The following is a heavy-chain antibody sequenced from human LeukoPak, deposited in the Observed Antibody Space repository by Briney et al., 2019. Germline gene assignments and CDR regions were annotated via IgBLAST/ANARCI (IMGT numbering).Heavy chain of an antibody. Sequence: GASVKVSCKASGGTFSSYAISWVRQAPGQGLEWMGRIIPILGIANYAQKFQGRVTITADKSTSTAYMELSSLRSEDTAVYYCAACKNGYNPNEYYFDYWGQGTLVTVSS. CDR3: AACKNGYNPNEYYFDY. CDR2: IIPILGIA. D-gene: IGHD5-24*01. J-gene: IGHJ4*02. CDR1: GGTFSSYA. V-gene: IGHV1-69*04.